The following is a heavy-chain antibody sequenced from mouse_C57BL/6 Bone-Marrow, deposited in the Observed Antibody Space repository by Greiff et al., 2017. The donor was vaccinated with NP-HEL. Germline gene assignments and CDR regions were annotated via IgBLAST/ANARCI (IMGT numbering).Heavy chain of an antibody. Sequence: QVQLQQPGAELVRPGSSVKLSCKASGYTFTSSWLDWVTQRPGPGLEWIGNIYPSDSETHYNQKFKDKTTLTVDQSSSTAYMQLSSLTSEDSAVYYCARGRFAYWGQGTLVTASA. CDR2: IYPSDSET. J-gene: IGHJ3*01. CDR3: ARGRFAY. V-gene: IGHV1-61*01. CDR1: GYTFTSSW.